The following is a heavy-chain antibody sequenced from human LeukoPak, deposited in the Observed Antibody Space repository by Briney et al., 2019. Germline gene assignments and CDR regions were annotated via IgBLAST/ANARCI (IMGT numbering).Heavy chain of an antibody. D-gene: IGHD2/OR15-2a*01. CDR2: IRYDGSNK. Sequence: GGSLRLSCAASGFTFSSYGMHWVRQAPGKGLEWVAFIRYDGSNKYYADSVKGRFTISRDNSKNTLYLQMNSLRAEDTAVYYCARDSKEYPPTFDYWGQGTLVTVSS. J-gene: IGHJ4*02. CDR3: ARDSKEYPPTFDY. CDR1: GFTFSSYG. V-gene: IGHV3-30*02.